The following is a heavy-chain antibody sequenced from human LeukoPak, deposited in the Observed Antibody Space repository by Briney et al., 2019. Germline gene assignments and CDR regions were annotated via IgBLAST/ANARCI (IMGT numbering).Heavy chain of an antibody. V-gene: IGHV3-30*02. CDR1: GFTFSSYG. J-gene: IGHJ4*02. CDR3: AKVPTDYYGSGSYLQA. D-gene: IGHD3-10*01. Sequence: PGGSLRLSCAASGFTFSSYGMHWVRQAPGKGLEWVAFIRYDGSNKYYADSVKGRFTISRDNSKNTLYLQMNSLRAEDTAVYYCAKVPTDYYGSGSYLQAWGQGTLVTVSS. CDR2: IRYDGSNK.